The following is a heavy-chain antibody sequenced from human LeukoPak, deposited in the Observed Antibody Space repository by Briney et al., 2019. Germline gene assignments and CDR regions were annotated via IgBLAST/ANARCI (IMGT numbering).Heavy chain of an antibody. CDR3: ARGTGDPSLDY. J-gene: IGHJ4*02. D-gene: IGHD3-10*01. CDR2: ISSSGSTI. CDR1: GFTFSSYE. Sequence: GGSLRLSCAASGFTFSSYEMNWVRQAPGKGLEWVSYISSSGSTIYYADSVKGRFTTSRDNAKNSLYLQMNSLRAEDTAVYYCARGTGDPSLDYWGQGTLVTVSS. V-gene: IGHV3-48*03.